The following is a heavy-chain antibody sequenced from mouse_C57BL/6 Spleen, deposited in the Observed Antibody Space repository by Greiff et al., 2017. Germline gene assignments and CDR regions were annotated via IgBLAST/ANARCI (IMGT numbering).Heavy chain of an antibody. Sequence: VQRVESGPGLVQPSQCLSITCTASGFSLTSYGVHWVRQSPGKGLEWLGVIWSGGSTDYNAAFISRLSTSTDNSKSQVFFKMNSLQADDTAIYYCGRMETGYFDVWGTGTTVTVSS. CDR1: GFSLTSYG. V-gene: IGHV2-2*01. J-gene: IGHJ1*03. CDR3: GRMETGYFDV. CDR2: IWSGGST.